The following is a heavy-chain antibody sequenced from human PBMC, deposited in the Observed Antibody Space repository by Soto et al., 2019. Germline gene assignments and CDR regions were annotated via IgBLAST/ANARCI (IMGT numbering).Heavy chain of an antibody. Sequence: QVQLQESGPGLVKPSETLSLTCTVSGGYISRYYWNWIRQSPGKGLEWIGHIYDSGSTNYNPSLKSRVTISADTSKNQFSLKLSSVTAADTAFYYCARDGSGSYFNWFDPWGQGTLVTVSS. CDR1: GGYISRYY. CDR2: IYDSGST. J-gene: IGHJ5*02. V-gene: IGHV4-59*01. CDR3: ARDGSGSYFNWFDP. D-gene: IGHD3-10*01.